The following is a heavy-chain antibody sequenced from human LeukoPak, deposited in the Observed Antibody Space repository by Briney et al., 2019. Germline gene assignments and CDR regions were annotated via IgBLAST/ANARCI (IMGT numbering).Heavy chain of an antibody. V-gene: IGHV1-46*01. J-gene: IGHJ4*02. CDR1: GYTFTSYY. CDR2: INPSGGST. D-gene: IGHD3/OR15-3a*01. CDR3: ARRYDFWSGYPTAFDY. Sequence: ASVKVSCKASGYTFTSYYMHCVRQAPGQGLEWMGIINPSGGSTSYAQKFQGRVTMTRDTSISTAYMELSGLRSDDTAVYYCARRYDFWSGYPTAFDYWGQGTLVTVSS.